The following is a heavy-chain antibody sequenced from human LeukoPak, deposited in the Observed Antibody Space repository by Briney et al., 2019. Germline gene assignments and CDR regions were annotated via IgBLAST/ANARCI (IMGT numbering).Heavy chain of an antibody. Sequence: GGSLRLSCAASEFTFSNYWMSWVRLAPGKGMEWVANIKQDGSGTYYVDSVKGRFTISRDNAKNSLYLQMNSLRAEDKAVFYCAGCSTVTTYYFSYYMDIWGKGTTVTVSS. V-gene: IGHV3-7*01. J-gene: IGHJ6*03. CDR3: AGCSTVTTYYFSYYMDI. CDR1: EFTFSNYW. D-gene: IGHD4-17*01. CDR2: IKQDGSGT.